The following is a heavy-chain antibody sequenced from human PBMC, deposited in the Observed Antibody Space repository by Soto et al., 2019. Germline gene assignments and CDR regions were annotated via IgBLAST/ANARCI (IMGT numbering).Heavy chain of an antibody. CDR1: GGTISSYY. D-gene: IGHD6-13*01. V-gene: IGHV4-59*01. J-gene: IGHJ4*02. Sequence: QVQLQESGPGLVKPSETLSLTCTVSGGTISSYYWSWIRQPPGKGLEWIGYIYYSGITSYNPSLKSRDTISVDTAKNQFSLKLSSVTAADTAVYYCARGGAYSSSWYANWGQGTLVTVSS. CDR2: IYYSGIT. CDR3: ARGGAYSSSWYAN.